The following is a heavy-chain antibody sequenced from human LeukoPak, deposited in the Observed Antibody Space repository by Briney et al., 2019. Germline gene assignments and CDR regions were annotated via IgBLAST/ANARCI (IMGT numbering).Heavy chain of an antibody. CDR3: ARQGSCDSTRCYVYYHSGMDV. Sequence: GESLKISCKGSGYRFTTYWIGWVRQLLGKGLEWMGIINPDNSDTRYSPSFQGQVTISADKSTSTAYLQWSSLKTSDTAMYYCARQGSCDSTRCYVYYHSGMDVWGQGTTVTVSS. CDR2: INPDNSDT. V-gene: IGHV5-51*01. D-gene: IGHD2-2*01. CDR1: GYRFTTYW. J-gene: IGHJ6*02.